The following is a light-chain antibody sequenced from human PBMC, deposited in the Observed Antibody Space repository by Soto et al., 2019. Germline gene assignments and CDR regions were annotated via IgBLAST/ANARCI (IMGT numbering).Light chain of an antibody. Sequence: DIQMTQSPSSLSASVVYIVTITCQASQDISNYLNWYQQKPGKAPKLLIYDASNLETGVPSRFSGSGSGTDFTFTISSLQPEDIATYYCQQYDNLPLTCGGGTKGDIK. J-gene: IGKJ4*01. V-gene: IGKV1-33*01. CDR2: DAS. CDR1: QDISNY. CDR3: QQYDNLPLT.